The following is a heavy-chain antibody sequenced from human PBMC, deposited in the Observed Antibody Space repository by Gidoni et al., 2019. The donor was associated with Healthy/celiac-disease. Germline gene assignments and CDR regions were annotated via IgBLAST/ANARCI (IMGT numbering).Heavy chain of an antibody. Sequence: EVQLVESGGGLVKPGGSLRLSCAASGFTFSSYSMNWVRQAPGKGLEGVSSISSSSSYIYYADSVKGRFTISRDNAKNSLYLQMNSLRAEDTAVYYCARDPTSHCTNGVCYNYYYYGMDVWGQGTTVTVSS. CDR1: GFTFSSYS. J-gene: IGHJ6*02. V-gene: IGHV3-21*01. CDR2: ISSSSSYI. D-gene: IGHD2-8*01. CDR3: ARDPTSHCTNGVCYNYYYYGMDV.